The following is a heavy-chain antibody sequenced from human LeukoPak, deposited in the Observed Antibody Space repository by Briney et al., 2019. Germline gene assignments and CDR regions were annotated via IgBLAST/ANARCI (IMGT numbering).Heavy chain of an antibody. D-gene: IGHD3-10*01. CDR3: ARGLVFSGSGSYGFDY. CDR1: GGSFSGYY. J-gene: IGHJ4*02. V-gene: IGHV4-34*01. Sequence: LETLSLTCAVYGGSFSGYYWSWIRQPPGKGLEWIGEINHSGSTNYNPSLKSRVTISVDTSKNQFSLKLSSVTAADTAVYYCARGLVFSGSGSYGFDYWGQGTLVTVSS. CDR2: INHSGST.